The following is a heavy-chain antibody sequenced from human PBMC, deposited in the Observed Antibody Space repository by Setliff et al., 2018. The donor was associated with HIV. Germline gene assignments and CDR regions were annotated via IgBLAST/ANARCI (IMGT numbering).Heavy chain of an antibody. CDR1: GDSISSDSYY. CDR3: ARSNSGSYAFDI. D-gene: IGHD3-10*01. J-gene: IGHJ3*02. Sequence: PSETLSLTCTVSGDSISSDSYYWSWIRQPAGKGLEWIGHIYTSGRTNYNPSLKSRVTISVDTSKNQFSLKLSSVTAADTAVYYCARSNSGSYAFDIWGQGTMVTVSS. V-gene: IGHV4-61*09. CDR2: IYTSGRT.